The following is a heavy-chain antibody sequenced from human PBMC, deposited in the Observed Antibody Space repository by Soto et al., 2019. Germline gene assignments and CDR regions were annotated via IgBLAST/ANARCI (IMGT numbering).Heavy chain of an antibody. CDR3: ARAQLRYFDWLLSNNWFDP. V-gene: IGHV4-34*01. Sequence: SETLSLTCAVYGGSFSGYYWSWIRQPPGKGLEWIGEINHSGSTNYNPSLKSRVTISVDTSKNQFSLELSSVTAADTAVYYCARAQLRYFDWLLSNNWFDPWGQGTLVTVSS. J-gene: IGHJ5*02. D-gene: IGHD3-9*01. CDR1: GGSFSGYY. CDR2: INHSGST.